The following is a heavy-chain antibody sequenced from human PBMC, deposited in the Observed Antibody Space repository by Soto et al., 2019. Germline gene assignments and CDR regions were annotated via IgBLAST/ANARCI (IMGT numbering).Heavy chain of an antibody. Sequence: EVQLVESGGGLVQPGGSLRLSCVASGLTFSTYDMHWVRQAPGKGLEWVSAIGTAGDTYYAGSVKGRFTISRENAKNSLYLQMNSLKVGDTAVYYCAREVSDRVATGWYLDLWGRGTLVTVSS. J-gene: IGHJ2*01. CDR2: IGTAGDT. D-gene: IGHD5-12*01. CDR3: AREVSDRVATGWYLDL. CDR1: GLTFSTYD. V-gene: IGHV3-13*01.